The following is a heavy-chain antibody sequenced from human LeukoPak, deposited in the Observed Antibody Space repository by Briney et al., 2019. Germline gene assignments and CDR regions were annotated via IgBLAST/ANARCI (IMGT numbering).Heavy chain of an antibody. CDR2: FYTSANT. J-gene: IGHJ6*03. V-gene: IGHV4-4*09. D-gene: IGHD3-22*01. CDR1: GDSVSGYY. Sequence: SDTLSLTCTVSGDSVSGYYGSWIRQPPGKGLEWIGYFYTSANTNYNPSLKSRVTMSVDTSKNRFSLKLTSVTAADTAVYYCARGLRDEERHYGYYYMDVWGKGTTVTVSS. CDR3: ARGLRDEERHYGYYYMDV.